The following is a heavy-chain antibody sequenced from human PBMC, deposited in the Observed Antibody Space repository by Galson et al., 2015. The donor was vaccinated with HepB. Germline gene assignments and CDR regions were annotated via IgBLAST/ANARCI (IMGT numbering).Heavy chain of an antibody. D-gene: IGHD1-1*01. CDR2: ISRSSDVI. J-gene: IGHJ4*02. CDR1: GFTLSSHS. V-gene: IGHV3-48*01. CDR3: WNDGDY. Sequence: LRLSCAGSGFTLSSHSMNWVRQAPGKGLEWVSYISRSSDVIYYADSVRGRFTISRDNAKNSLYLQMNSLRVEDTAVYFCWNDGDYWGQGTLVTVSS.